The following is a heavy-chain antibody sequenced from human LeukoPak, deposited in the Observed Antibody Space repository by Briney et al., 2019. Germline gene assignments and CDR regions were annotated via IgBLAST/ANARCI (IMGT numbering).Heavy chain of an antibody. V-gene: IGHV4-4*07. Sequence: SETLSLTCTVSGGSISSHYWSWIRQPAGKGLEWIGRIYTSGSTNYNPSLKSRVTMSVDTSKNQFSLKLSSVTAADTAVYYCAGGTPTPYDFWSGYYPYYFDYWGQGTLVTVSS. CDR2: IYTSGST. D-gene: IGHD3-3*01. CDR1: GGSISSHY. CDR3: AGGTPTPYDFWSGYYPYYFDY. J-gene: IGHJ4*02.